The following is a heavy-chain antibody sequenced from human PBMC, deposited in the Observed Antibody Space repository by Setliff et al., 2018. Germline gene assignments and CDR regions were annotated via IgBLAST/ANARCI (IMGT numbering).Heavy chain of an antibody. J-gene: IGHJ6*03. V-gene: IGHV1-69*10. CDR3: ARSAISGTTKKYYYYMDV. CDR2: TIPLLPLP. Sequence: SVKVSCKASGGSFAITWVRQAPGQGLEWMGGTIPLLPLPNYAVKFQGRVRITADKSTDTAYMELSSLTYEDTAVYYCARSAISGTTKKYYYYMDVWGQGTTVTVSS. CDR1: GGSFA. D-gene: IGHD1-7*01.